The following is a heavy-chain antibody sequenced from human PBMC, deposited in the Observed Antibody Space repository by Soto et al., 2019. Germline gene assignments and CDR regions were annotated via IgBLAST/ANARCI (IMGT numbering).Heavy chain of an antibody. V-gene: IGHV4-34*01. J-gene: IGHJ5*02. CDR2: INQSGRT. CDR1: GGSFSGYY. CDR3: ARGGPYSDSSGYLGNWFDP. D-gene: IGHD3-22*01. Sequence: SETLSLTCAVYGGSFSGYYWSWIRQPPGKGLEWIGEINQSGRTNYNPSLKSRVTISVDTSKNQFSLMLGSVNAADTAVYYCARGGPYSDSSGYLGNWFDPWGQGTLVTVSS.